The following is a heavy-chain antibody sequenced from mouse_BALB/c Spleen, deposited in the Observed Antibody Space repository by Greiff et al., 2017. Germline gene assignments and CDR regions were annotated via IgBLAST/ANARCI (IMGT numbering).Heavy chain of an antibody. Sequence: EVKLVESGGGLVKPGGSLKLSCAASGFTFSSYAMSWVRQTPEKRLEWVATISSGGSYTYYPDSVKGRFTISRDNAKNTLYLQMSSLRSEDTAMYYCARQTTTVMDYWGQGASGTVST. V-gene: IGHV5-9-3*01. CDR1: GFTFSSYA. D-gene: IGHD1-1*01. CDR3: ARQTTTVMDY. J-gene: IGHJ4*01. CDR2: ISSGGSYT.